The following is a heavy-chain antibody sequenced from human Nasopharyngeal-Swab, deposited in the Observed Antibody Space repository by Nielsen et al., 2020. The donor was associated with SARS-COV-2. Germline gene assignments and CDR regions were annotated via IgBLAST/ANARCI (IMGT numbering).Heavy chain of an antibody. CDR2: INTLDGDR. J-gene: IGHJ4*02. V-gene: IGHV1-18*01. CDR3: ARDGIKDQYCIDGKCSPAY. CDR1: GYTFISDG. D-gene: IGHD2/OR15-2a*01. Sequence: ASVKVSCKASGYTFISDGINWVRQTPGQGLEWVGRINTLDGDRKYAQKVQGRLTMTTDTASSTAYMELRSLRSDDTAVYFCARDGIKDQYCIDGKCSPAYWGQGTLVIVSS.